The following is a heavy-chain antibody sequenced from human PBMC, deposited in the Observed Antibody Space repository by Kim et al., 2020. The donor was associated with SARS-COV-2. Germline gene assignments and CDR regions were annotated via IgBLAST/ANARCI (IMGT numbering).Heavy chain of an antibody. J-gene: IGHJ4*02. D-gene: IGHD6-19*01. Sequence: STYSADSVKGRFTISRDNAKNTLYLQMNSLRAEDTAVYYCARDRPVAGTVWGQGTLVTVSS. V-gene: IGHV3-66*01. CDR3: ARDRPVAGTV. CDR2: ST.